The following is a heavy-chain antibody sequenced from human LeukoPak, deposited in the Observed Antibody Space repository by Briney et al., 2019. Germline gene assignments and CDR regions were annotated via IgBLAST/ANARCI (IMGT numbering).Heavy chain of an antibody. CDR3: ARDQYDTWSRRGNFDS. V-gene: IGHV3-33*01. J-gene: IGHJ4*02. D-gene: IGHD3-3*01. CDR2: IRYDGSNK. CDR1: GFTFSSYG. Sequence: GGSLRLSCAASGFTFSSYGMHWVRQAPGKGLEWVAVIRYDGSNKYYVDSVKGRFTISRDNTKNSLYLQMNSLRVEDTAVFYCARDQYDTWSRRGNFDSWGQGTLVIVSS.